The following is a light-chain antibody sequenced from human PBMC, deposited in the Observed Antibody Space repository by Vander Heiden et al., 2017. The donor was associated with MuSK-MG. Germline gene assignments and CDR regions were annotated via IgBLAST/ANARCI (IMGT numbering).Light chain of an antibody. J-gene: IGLJ3*02. Sequence: QSALTHPRPVSGSPGRSVTISCPGTSSDVGGYDYVSWYQQHPGKAPKLILYDVTKRPSGVPDRFSGSKSGTTASLTISGLEAEDEANYYCCSYAGNYTGVFGGGTKVTVL. CDR3: CSYAGNYTGV. CDR1: SSDVGGYDY. CDR2: DVT. V-gene: IGLV2-11*01.